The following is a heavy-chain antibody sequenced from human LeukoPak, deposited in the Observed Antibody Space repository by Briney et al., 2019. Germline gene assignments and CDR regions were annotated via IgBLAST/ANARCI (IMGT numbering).Heavy chain of an antibody. V-gene: IGHV1-69*04. J-gene: IGHJ4*02. CDR1: GGTFISYT. Sequence: EASVTVSFKASGGTFISYTISWVRQAPGQGLEWMGRIIPILGIANYAQKFQGRVTITADKSTSTAYMELSSLRSEDTAVYYCARESPIYYFDYWGQGTLVTVSS. CDR3: ARESPIYYFDY. D-gene: IGHD3-3*01. CDR2: IIPILGIA.